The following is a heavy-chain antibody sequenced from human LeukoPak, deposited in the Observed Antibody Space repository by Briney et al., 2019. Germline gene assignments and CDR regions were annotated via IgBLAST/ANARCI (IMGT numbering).Heavy chain of an antibody. CDR1: GGSISSSSYY. J-gene: IGHJ5*02. Sequence: SETLSLTCPVSGGSISSSSYYWSWLRQLAGQGLEWIGRIYTSGSTNYNPSLKSRVTLSIDTSKNQFSLKLSSVTAADTAVYYCARSRPSSGRYWFDPWGQGTLVTVSS. D-gene: IGHD6-19*01. CDR3: ARSRPSSGRYWFDP. CDR2: IYTSGST. V-gene: IGHV4-61*02.